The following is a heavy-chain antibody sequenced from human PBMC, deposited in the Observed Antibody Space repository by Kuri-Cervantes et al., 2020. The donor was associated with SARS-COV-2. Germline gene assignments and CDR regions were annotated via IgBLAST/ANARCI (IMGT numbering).Heavy chain of an antibody. CDR3: ARDLDSSGYGYYYYGMDV. J-gene: IGHJ6*02. V-gene: IGHV1-2*04. D-gene: IGHD3-22*01. Sequence: ASVKVSCKASGYTFTGHYIHWVRQAPGQGLEWMGWINPNSGGTNYAQKFQGWVTMTRDTSISTAYMELSRLRSDDTAVYYCARDLDSSGYGYYYYGMDVWGQGTTVTVSS. CDR1: GYTFTGHY. CDR2: INPNSGGT.